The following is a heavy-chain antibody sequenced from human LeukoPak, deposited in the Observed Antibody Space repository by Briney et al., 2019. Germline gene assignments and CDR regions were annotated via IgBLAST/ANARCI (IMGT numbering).Heavy chain of an antibody. CDR3: ARAWIAVAGPGTSDY. CDR1: VYTFISYG. CDR2: ISPHNGNT. V-gene: IGHV1-18*01. J-gene: IGHJ4*02. D-gene: IGHD6-19*01. Sequence: ASVKVSCKASVYTFISYGINWVRQAPGQGLEWMGWISPHNGNTNYAQKLQGRVTMTTDTSTSTAYMEVRSLRSDDTAVYYCARAWIAVAGPGTSDYWGQGTLVMVSS.